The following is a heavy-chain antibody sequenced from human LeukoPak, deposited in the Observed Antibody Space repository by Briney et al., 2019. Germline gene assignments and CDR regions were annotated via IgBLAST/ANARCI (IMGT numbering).Heavy chain of an antibody. CDR2: IRYDGSNK. CDR3: AKDRIVVVDGVDY. V-gene: IGHV3-30*02. CDR1: GFTFSSYG. D-gene: IGHD2-15*01. J-gene: IGHJ4*02. Sequence: PGGSLRLSCAASGFTFSSYGMHWVRRAPGKGLEWVAFIRYDGSNKYYADSVKGRFTISRDNSKNTLYLQMNSLRAEDTAVYYCAKDRIVVVDGVDYWGQGTLVTVSS.